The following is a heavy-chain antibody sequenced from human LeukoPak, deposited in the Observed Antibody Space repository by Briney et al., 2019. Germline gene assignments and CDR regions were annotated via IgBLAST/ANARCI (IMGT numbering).Heavy chain of an antibody. J-gene: IGHJ4*02. CDR1: GFTFSSYA. CDR2: ISGSGGST. V-gene: IGHV3-23*01. Sequence: PGGSLRLSCAASGFTFSSYAMSWVRQAPGKGLEWVSAISGSGGSTYYADSVKGRFTISRDNSKSTLYLQMNSLRAGDTAVYYCAKDRLSVYYYDSSGYYYFDYWGQGTLVTASP. CDR3: AKDRLSVYYYDSSGYYYFDY. D-gene: IGHD3-22*01.